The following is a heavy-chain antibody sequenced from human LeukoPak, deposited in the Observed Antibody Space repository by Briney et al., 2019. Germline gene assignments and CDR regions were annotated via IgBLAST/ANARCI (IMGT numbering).Heavy chain of an antibody. D-gene: IGHD6-19*01. CDR3: AGGDSSGLDY. V-gene: IGHV3-48*03. CDR2: ISSSGSTI. J-gene: IGHJ4*02. CDR1: GFIFNSYE. Sequence: PGGSLRLSCAASGFIFNSYEMNWVRQAPGKGLEWVSYISSSGSTIYYADSVKGRFTISRDNAKNSLYLQMNTLRAEDSAVYYCAGGDSSGLDYWGQGTLVSVSS.